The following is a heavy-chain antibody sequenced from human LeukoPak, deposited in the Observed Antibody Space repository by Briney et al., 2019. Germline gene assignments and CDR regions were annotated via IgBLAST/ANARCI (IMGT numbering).Heavy chain of an antibody. D-gene: IGHD3-3*01. V-gene: IGHV4-59*01. J-gene: IGHJ4*02. CDR1: GGSISSYY. CDR2: IYYSGST. Sequence: ASETLSLTCTVSGGSISSYYWSWIRQPPGKGLEWIGYIYYSGSTNYNPPLKSRVTISVDTSKNQFSLKLSSVTAADTAVYYCARAGYYDFWGGISDFDYWGQGTLVTVSS. CDR3: ARAGYYDFWGGISDFDY.